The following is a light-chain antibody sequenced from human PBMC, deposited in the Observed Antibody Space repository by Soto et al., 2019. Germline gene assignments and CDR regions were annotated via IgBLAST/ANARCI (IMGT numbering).Light chain of an antibody. V-gene: IGLV2-14*01. CDR1: SSDVGGYNY. CDR3: SSYTSSRAYV. J-gene: IGLJ1*01. Sequence: QSVLTHPASVSWSPGHSITISCTGTSSDVGGYNYVSWYQQQSGKAPKLMIHEVSNRPSGVSNRFSGSKSGNTASLTISGLQAEEEADYYCSSYTSSRAYVFGIGTKVTVL. CDR2: EVS.